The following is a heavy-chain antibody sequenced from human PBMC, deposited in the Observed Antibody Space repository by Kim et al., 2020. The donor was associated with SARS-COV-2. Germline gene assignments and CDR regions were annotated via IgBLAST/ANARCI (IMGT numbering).Heavy chain of an antibody. CDR2: INHSGST. J-gene: IGHJ6*02. CDR3: ARVRNYQYYYGSGTRYGMDV. D-gene: IGHD3-10*01. Sequence: SETLSLTCAVYGGSFSGYYWSWIRQPPGKGLEWIGEINHSGSTNYNPSLKSRVTISVDTSKNQFSLKLSSVTAADTAVYYCARVRNYQYYYGSGTRYGMDVWGQGTTVTVSS. V-gene: IGHV4-34*01. CDR1: GGSFSGYY.